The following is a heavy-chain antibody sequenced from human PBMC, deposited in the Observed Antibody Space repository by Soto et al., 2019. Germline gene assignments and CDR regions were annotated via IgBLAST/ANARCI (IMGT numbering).Heavy chain of an antibody. V-gene: IGHV3-74*02. CDR2: IKGDGSDT. CDR3: VRGGRHWNFDG. D-gene: IGHD1-1*01. J-gene: IGHJ4*02. Sequence: EVQLVQSGGGVVQPGRSLRLSCEASGFTFSTFCMHWVRQAPGKGLEWVSLIKGDGSDTRYADSAEGRFTVSRDNSKNTMYLQLNSLRAEDTALYFWVRGGRHWNFDGWGQGTLVTVSS. CDR1: GFTFSTFC.